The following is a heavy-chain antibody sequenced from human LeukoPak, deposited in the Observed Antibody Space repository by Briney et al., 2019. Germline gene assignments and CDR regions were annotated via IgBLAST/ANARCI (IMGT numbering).Heavy chain of an antibody. V-gene: IGHV1-2*02. D-gene: IGHD2-2*02. CDR2: INPNSGGT. Sequence: ASVKVSCRASGYTFTGYYMHWVRQAPGQGLEWMGWINPNSGGTNFAQKFRGRVTMTRDTSISTAYMELSRLRSDDTAVYYCARYCSSTTCYTRGGDYWGQGTLVTVSS. CDR3: ARYCSSTTCYTRGGDY. CDR1: GYTFTGYY. J-gene: IGHJ4*02.